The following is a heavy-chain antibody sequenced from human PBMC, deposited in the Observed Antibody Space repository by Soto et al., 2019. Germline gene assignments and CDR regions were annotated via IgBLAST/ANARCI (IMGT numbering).Heavy chain of an antibody. Sequence: QVQLVESGGGVVQPGRSLRLSCAASGFTFSGYGMHWVRQAPGKGLEWMAVISYDGGDQVYADSVKGRFTISRDNSKNTLYLQMNSLRPEDTAVYYCAKGAEAGGYFQNWGQGTLVTVSS. J-gene: IGHJ1*01. V-gene: IGHV3-30*18. CDR3: AKGAEAGGYFQN. D-gene: IGHD6-13*01. CDR1: GFTFSGYG. CDR2: ISYDGGDQ.